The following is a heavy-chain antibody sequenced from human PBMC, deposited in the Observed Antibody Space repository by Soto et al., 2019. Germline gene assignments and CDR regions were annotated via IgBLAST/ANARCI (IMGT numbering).Heavy chain of an antibody. CDR2: TYYGSKWYN. Sequence: QTLSLTFAISGDSVFSSTAAWHWMRHSPSRGLELLGRTYYGSKWYNDYAVSRKSRITISPDTSKHRFYVQLNSVTPEDTDVYYCARDLSGSGWFNAFDIWGHGKMVTVPS. CDR1: GDSVFSSTAA. CDR3: ARDLSGSGWFNAFDI. D-gene: IGHD6-19*01. J-gene: IGHJ3*02. V-gene: IGHV6-1*01.